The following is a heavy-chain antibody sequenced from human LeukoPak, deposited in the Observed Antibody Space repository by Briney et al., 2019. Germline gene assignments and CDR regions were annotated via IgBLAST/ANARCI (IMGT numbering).Heavy chain of an antibody. V-gene: IGHV4-4*07. D-gene: IGHD4-11*01. CDR2: IYVSGST. CDR1: GGSITEYY. Sequence: PSETLSLTCTFSGGSITEYYWSWIRQSAGRGLEFIGRIYVSGSTNYNPSLKSRVTMSVDTSKNQFSLKLNSVTAADTAVYYCASHSLRSSNYFHDSWGQGTLVTVSS. CDR3: ASHSLRSSNYFHDS. J-gene: IGHJ4*02.